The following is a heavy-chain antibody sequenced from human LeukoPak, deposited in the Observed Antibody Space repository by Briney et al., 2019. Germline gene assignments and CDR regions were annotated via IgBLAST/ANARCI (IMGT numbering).Heavy chain of an antibody. D-gene: IGHD3-22*01. CDR1: GLTFSSYS. J-gene: IGHJ4*02. CDR2: ISISSSYT. V-gene: IGHV3-21*01. CDR3: ARWGGTMIVD. Sequence: GGSLRLSCAASGLTFSSYSTYWVRPPPEKGLEWGSSISISSSYTYYADSVKGRCTLSRDNAKHSLYLEMNSLRARDTPVYYCARWGGTMIVDWGEGTLVTVSS.